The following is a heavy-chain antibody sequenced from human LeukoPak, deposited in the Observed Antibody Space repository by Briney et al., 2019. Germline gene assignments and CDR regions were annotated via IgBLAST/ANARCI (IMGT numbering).Heavy chain of an antibody. CDR3: ARSDIVATIVDY. Sequence: SETLSLTCAVSGGSISSYYWGWIRQPPGKGLEWIGSIYYSGSTYYNPSLKSRVTISVDTSKNQFSLKLSSVTAADTAVYYCARSDIVATIVDYWGQGTLVTVSS. CDR2: IYYSGST. CDR1: GGSISSYY. D-gene: IGHD5-12*01. V-gene: IGHV4-39*07. J-gene: IGHJ4*02.